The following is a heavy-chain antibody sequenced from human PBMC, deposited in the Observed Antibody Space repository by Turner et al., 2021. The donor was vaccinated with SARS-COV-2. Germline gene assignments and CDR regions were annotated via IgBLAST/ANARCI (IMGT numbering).Heavy chain of an antibody. V-gene: IGHV1-8*01. CDR1: GYSFINQD. Sequence: QVQLVQSGAEVKKPGASVTVSCTASGYSFINQDINWVRQATGQGLQWMGWMNRGSGSTGTAQIFQGRMTITRNTSTNTAYMSLSALRSDDTAVYFCARDVEMRKMENWFDSWGQGTLVTVS. CDR3: ARDVEMRKMENWFDS. CDR2: MNRGSGST. D-gene: IGHD2-15*01. J-gene: IGHJ5*01.